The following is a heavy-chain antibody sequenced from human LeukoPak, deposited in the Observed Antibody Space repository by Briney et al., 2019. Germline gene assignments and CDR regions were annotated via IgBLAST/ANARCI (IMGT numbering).Heavy chain of an antibody. CDR3: ARLDGSGWYY. Sequence: PSETLSLTCAVYGGSFSGYYWSWIRQPPGKGLEWIGEINHSGSTNYNPSLKSRVTISVDTSKNQFSLKLSSVTAADTAVYYCARLDGSGWYYWGQGTLVTVSS. J-gene: IGHJ4*02. CDR1: GGSFSGYY. V-gene: IGHV4-34*01. CDR2: INHSGST. D-gene: IGHD6-19*01.